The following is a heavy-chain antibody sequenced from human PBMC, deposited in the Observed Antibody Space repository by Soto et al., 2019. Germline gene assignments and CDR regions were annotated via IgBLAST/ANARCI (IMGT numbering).Heavy chain of an antibody. CDR3: ARVVHCSGGSCYPYYFDY. CDR2: IIPIFDTA. D-gene: IGHD2-15*01. CDR1: GGTFSTYA. Sequence: ASVKVSCKASGGTFSTYAISWVRQAPGQGLEWMGGIIPIFDTANYAQKFQGRVTITADESTSTAYMELSSLRSEDTAVYYCARVVHCSGGSCYPYYFDYWGQGTLVTVSS. J-gene: IGHJ4*02. V-gene: IGHV1-69*13.